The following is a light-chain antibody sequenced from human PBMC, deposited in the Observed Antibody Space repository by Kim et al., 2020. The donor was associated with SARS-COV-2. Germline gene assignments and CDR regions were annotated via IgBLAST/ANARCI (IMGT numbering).Light chain of an antibody. CDR3: QQYDNWPTLT. Sequence: EIVMTQSPATLSVSPGERATLSCRASQSVRSNLAWYQQKPGQAPRLLIYSASTRATGIPARFSGSGSGTEFTLTISSLQSEDFAVYYCQQYDNWPTLTFGGGTRVDIK. J-gene: IGKJ4*01. CDR1: QSVRSN. V-gene: IGKV3-15*01. CDR2: SAS.